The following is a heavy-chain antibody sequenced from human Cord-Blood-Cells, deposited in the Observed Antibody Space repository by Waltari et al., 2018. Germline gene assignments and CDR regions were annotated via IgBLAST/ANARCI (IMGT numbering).Heavy chain of an antibody. Sequence: QVQLQESGPGLVKPSGTLSLTSAISGGSLSSRNWWIWVRQRQGTGLEWIGEIYHSGSTNYNPSLKSRVTISVDKSKNQFSLKLSSVTAADTAVYYCARERGEQQLVLLKDYYYGMDVWGQGTTVTVSS. V-gene: IGHV4-4*02. J-gene: IGHJ6*02. CDR2: IYHSGST. D-gene: IGHD6-13*01. CDR1: GGSLSSRNW. CDR3: ARERGEQQLVLLKDYYYGMDV.